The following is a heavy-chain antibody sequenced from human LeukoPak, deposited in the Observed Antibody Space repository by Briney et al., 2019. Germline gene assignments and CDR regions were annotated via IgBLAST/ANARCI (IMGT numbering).Heavy chain of an antibody. CDR2: ISGSGDMT. D-gene: IGHD4-23*01. CDR3: ARGDYGGDFRYFDY. V-gene: IGHV3-23*01. Sequence: PGGSLRLSCAASAFTFNTYSMAWVRQAPGRGLEWVSAISGSGDMTYYADSVKGRITISRDNSKNTLYLQMGSLRAEDTAVYYCARGDYGGDFRYFDYWGQGTLVTVSS. CDR1: AFTFNTYS. J-gene: IGHJ4*02.